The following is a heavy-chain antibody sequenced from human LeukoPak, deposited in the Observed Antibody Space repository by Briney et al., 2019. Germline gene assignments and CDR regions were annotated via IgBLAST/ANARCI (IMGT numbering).Heavy chain of an antibody. CDR2: IIPIFGTA. Sequence: GASVKVSCKASGGTFSSYAISWVRQAPGQGLEWMGGIIPIFGTANYAQKFQGRVTITADESTSTAYMELSSLRSEDTAVYYFARDRVSYYYDSSGYYILVYWGQGTLVTVSS. CDR3: ARDRVSYYYDSSGYYILVY. J-gene: IGHJ4*02. V-gene: IGHV1-69*13. CDR1: GGTFSSYA. D-gene: IGHD3-22*01.